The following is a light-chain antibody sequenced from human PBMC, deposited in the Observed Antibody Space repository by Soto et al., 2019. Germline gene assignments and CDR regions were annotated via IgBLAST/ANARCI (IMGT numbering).Light chain of an antibody. CDR2: DAS. CDR3: QQSYSTPRT. V-gene: IGKV1-5*01. J-gene: IGKJ1*01. CDR1: QSLNNY. Sequence: DIQMTQSPSTLSASVGDRVTITCRASQSLNNYLAWYQQKPGKAPKLLIYDASTLERGVPSRFSGTGSGTEFTLTISSLQPDDFATYYCQQSYSTPRTFGQGTKVEIK.